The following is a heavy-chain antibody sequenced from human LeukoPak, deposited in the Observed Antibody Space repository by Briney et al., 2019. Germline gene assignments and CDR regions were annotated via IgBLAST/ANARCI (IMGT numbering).Heavy chain of an antibody. V-gene: IGHV4-59*01. CDR2: IYYSGST. Sequence: PSGALSLPRTVSGGSLSTYYWNWIRQPPGEGLGRIGYIYYSGSTNYNPSLKSRVTISVDTSKNHFSLKLSSVTAADTAVYYCARAPGGNAGNFQHWGQGTLVTVSS. CDR1: GGSLSTYY. J-gene: IGHJ1*01. CDR3: ARAPGGNAGNFQH. D-gene: IGHD4-23*01.